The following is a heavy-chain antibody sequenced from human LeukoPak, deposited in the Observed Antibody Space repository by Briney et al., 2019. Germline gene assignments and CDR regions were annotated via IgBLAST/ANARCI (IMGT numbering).Heavy chain of an antibody. J-gene: IGHJ4*02. Sequence: GTLCLSCAASGFTFSSYDWSWVRQAPGKGLEWVSAISGSGGSTYYADSVRGRFTISRANSKNTLYLRMNSLRAEDTAVYYCATPQDSSGRIFDDWGQGTLVTVSS. CDR1: GFTFSSYD. D-gene: IGHD6-19*01. V-gene: IGHV3-23*01. CDR2: ISGSGGST. CDR3: ATPQDSSGRIFDD.